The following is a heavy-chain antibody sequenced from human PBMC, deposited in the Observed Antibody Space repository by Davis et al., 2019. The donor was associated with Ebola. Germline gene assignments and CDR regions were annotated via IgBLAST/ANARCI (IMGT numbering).Heavy chain of an antibody. D-gene: IGHD2-2*01. V-gene: IGHV4-30-2*01. CDR2: IYHSGST. CDR3: AREGVYCSSTSCPYWYFDL. Sequence: LRPSCAVPGGSISSGGYSCSWIRQPPGKGLEWIGYIYHSGSTYYNPSLKSRVTISVDRSKNQFSLKLSSVTAADTAVYYCAREGVYCSSTSCPYWYFDLWGRGTLVTVSS. CDR1: GGSISSGGYS. J-gene: IGHJ2*01.